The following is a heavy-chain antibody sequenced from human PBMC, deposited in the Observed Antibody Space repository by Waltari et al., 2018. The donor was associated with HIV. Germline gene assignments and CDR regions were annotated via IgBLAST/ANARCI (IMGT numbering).Heavy chain of an antibody. D-gene: IGHD2-2*01. CDR2: INAGNGNT. J-gene: IGHJ5*02. CDR3: ARGGYCSSTSCPTASCLDP. V-gene: IGHV1-3*01. CDR1: GYTFTSYA. Sequence: QVQLVQSGAEVKKPGASVKVSCKASGYTFTSYAMHWVRQAPGQRLEWMGWINAGNGNTKYSQKVQGRVTITRDTSASTAYMELSSLRSEDTAVYYCARGGYCSSTSCPTASCLDPWGQGTLVTVSS.